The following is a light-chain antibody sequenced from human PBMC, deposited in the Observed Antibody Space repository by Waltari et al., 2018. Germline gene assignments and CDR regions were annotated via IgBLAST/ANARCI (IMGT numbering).Light chain of an antibody. CDR2: EDN. J-gene: IGLJ2*01. Sequence: NFMLTQPHSVSESPGKTVTISCTRSSGSIASNYVQWYQRRPGSVPTTVIYEDNQRPSGVPDRFSGSIDSSSNSASLTISGLQTEDEADYYCQSLDANHYVVFGGGTKVTVL. CDR1: SGSIASNY. CDR3: QSLDANHYVV. V-gene: IGLV6-57*03.